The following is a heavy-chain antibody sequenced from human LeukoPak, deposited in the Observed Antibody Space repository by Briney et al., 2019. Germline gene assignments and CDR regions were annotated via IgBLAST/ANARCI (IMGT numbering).Heavy chain of an antibody. CDR2: IIPIFGTA. CDR1: GGTFSSYA. V-gene: IGHV1-69*13. Sequence: ASVKVSCKASGGTFSSYAISWVRQAPGQGLEWMGGIIPIFGTANYTQKFQGRVTITADESTSTAYMELSSLRSEDTAVHYCARVGLSSSSDYWGQGTLVTVSS. CDR3: ARVGLSSSSDY. J-gene: IGHJ4*02. D-gene: IGHD6-6*01.